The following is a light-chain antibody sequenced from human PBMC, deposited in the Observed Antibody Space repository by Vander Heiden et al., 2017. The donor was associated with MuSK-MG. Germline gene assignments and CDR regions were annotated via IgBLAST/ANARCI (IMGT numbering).Light chain of an antibody. J-gene: IGKJ2*01. CDR1: KSLVYSNGNTY. V-gene: IGKV2-30*01. CDR2: KVS. CDR3: SQDTHCPPYT. Sequence: VMTESTLSLLVTLGQPASTSCRSSKSLVYSNGNTYLNWIQRGPGQYQRRLTYKVSNRDAGVPDGCSGSGSCTDVTLIISRMEAEDVWVYYCSQDTHCPPYTFGQGTKLEIK.